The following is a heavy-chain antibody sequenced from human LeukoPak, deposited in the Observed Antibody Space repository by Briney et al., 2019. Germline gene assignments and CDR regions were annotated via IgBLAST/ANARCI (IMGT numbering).Heavy chain of an antibody. V-gene: IGHV4-59*01. J-gene: IGHJ4*02. CDR3: ARYYSGWYYFDY. Sequence: PSETLSLTCTVSGGSISSYYWSWIRQPPGKGLEWIGYIYYSGSTNYNPSLKSRVTISVDTSKNQFSLKLSSVTAADTAVYYCARYYSGWYYFDYWGQGTLVTVSS. CDR2: IYYSGST. D-gene: IGHD6-19*01. CDR1: GGSISSYY.